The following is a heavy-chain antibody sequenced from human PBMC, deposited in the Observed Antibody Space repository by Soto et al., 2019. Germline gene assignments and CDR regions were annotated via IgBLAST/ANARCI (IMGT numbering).Heavy chain of an antibody. CDR3: ARVGAEYSSSGEPNYGMDV. CDR1: GGSFSGYY. D-gene: IGHD6-6*01. CDR2: INHSGST. V-gene: IGHV4-34*01. Sequence: SETLSLTCAVYGGSFSGYYWSWIRQPPGKGLAWIGEINHSGSTNYNPSLKSRVTISVDTSKNQFSLKLSSVTAADTAVSYCARVGAEYSSSGEPNYGMDVWGQGTTVTVSS. J-gene: IGHJ6*02.